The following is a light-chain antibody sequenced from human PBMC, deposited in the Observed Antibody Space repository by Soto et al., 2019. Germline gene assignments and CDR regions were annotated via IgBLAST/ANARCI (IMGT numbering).Light chain of an antibody. CDR3: QQSYSTPQVT. CDR2: GAS. V-gene: IGKV3-20*01. J-gene: IGKJ5*01. CDR1: QSVSSSY. Sequence: EIVLTQSPGTLSVSPGESATLSCRASQSVSSSYLAWYQQKPGQAPRLLIYGASNRATGIPDRFSGSGSGTDFTLTISSLQPEDFATYYCQQSYSTPQVTFGQGTRLEIK.